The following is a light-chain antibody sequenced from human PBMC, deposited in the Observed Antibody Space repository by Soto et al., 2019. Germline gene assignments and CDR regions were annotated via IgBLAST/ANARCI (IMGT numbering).Light chain of an antibody. V-gene: IGLV2-8*01. J-gene: IGLJ1*01. CDR1: SSDVGGYNF. CDR2: EVT. Sequence: QSALTQPPSASGSPGQSVTISCTGTSSDVGGYNFVSWYQQHPGKAPKFMIYEVTKRPSGVPDRFSGSKSGNTASLTITGLQAEDEGDYYCQSYDSTLSARYVFGTGTKLTVL. CDR3: QSYDSTLSARYV.